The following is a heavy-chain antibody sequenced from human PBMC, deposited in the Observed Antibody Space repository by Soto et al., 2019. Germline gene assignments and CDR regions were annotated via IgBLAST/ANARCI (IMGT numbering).Heavy chain of an antibody. V-gene: IGHV6-1*01. Sequence: SQTLSLTCVISGDSVSSNSAAWNWIRQSPSRGLEWLGRTYYRSKWYNDYAVSVKSRITINPDTSKNQFSLQLNSVTPEDTAVYYCARELDTYSSSSYNWFDPWGQGTLVTVSS. J-gene: IGHJ5*02. CDR3: ARELDTYSSSSYNWFDP. CDR1: GDSVSSNSAA. CDR2: TYYRSKWYN. D-gene: IGHD6-6*01.